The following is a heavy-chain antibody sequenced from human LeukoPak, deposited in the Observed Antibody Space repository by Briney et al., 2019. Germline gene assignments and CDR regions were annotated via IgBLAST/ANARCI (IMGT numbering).Heavy chain of an antibody. J-gene: IGHJ1*01. CDR1: GFTGSSKY. CDR2: LYSNGNT. V-gene: IGHV3-53*01. CDR3: ARDYYDGSAYYSYYQH. Sequence: GALRLSCAASGFTGSSKYMSWVGQSPGKGLEWVANLYSNGNTYYADSVKGRSTISRDNSKNTLSIHMNTLSAEDTAVYYCARDYYDGSAYYSYYQHWGQGPLVTVSS. D-gene: IGHD3-22*01.